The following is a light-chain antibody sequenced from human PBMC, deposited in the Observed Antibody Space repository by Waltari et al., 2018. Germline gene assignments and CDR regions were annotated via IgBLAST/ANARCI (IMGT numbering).Light chain of an antibody. CDR2: SNN. Sequence: QSVLTQPPSASGTPGQRVTISCSGSSSNIGSNTVNWYQQRPGTAPKLLIYSNNQRPSGVPDRFSGSKSGTSASLAISGLQSEDEADYYCAAWDDSLNGPGVVFGGGTKLTVL. CDR1: SSNIGSNT. CDR3: AAWDDSLNGPGVV. V-gene: IGLV1-44*01. J-gene: IGLJ2*01.